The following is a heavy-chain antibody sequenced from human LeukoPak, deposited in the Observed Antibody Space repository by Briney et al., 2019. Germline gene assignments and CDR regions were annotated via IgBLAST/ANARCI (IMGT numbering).Heavy chain of an antibody. Sequence: SETLSLTCTVPGDSISSYYWSWIRQPAGKGLKWIGRVYVTGSTNLNPALQSRVTMSVDTSKNQFSLKLTSVTAADTAVYYCARDRQWLVDHWGQGTLVTVSS. CDR1: GDSISSYY. CDR3: ARDRQWLVDH. J-gene: IGHJ5*02. D-gene: IGHD6-19*01. V-gene: IGHV4-4*07. CDR2: VYVTGST.